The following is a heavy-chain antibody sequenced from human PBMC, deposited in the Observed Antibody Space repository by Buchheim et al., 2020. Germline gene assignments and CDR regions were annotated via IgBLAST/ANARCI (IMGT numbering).Heavy chain of an antibody. D-gene: IGHD3-22*01. CDR2: MIPNCGNT. CDR1: GCTFTSYD. CDR3: ARGPDHYYASGDYLDY. J-gene: IGHJ4*02. V-gene: IGHV1-8*01. Sequence: QVQLVQSGAEVKKPGASVKVSCKASGCTFTSYDINWVRQAPGQGLEWMGWMIPNCGNTGYAQKFQGRVTITRNNSTSTAYMELSSLRSEDTAVYYCARGPDHYYASGDYLDYWGQGTL.